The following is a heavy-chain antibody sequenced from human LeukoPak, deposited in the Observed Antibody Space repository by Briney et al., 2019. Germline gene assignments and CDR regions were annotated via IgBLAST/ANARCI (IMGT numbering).Heavy chain of an antibody. V-gene: IGHV4-38-2*02. D-gene: IGHD3-10*01. J-gene: IGHJ4*02. CDR3: AREVESWFGDLLSYFDS. CDR1: GFSIGTGYS. CDR2: IYHRGNT. Sequence: PSETLSLTCSVSGFSIGTGYSWGWIRHPPGKGLEWIGTIYHRGNTYYNPSLMSRVTISLDTSKNQFSLRLTSVTAADTALYYCAREVESWFGDLLSYFDSWGQGTQVTVSS.